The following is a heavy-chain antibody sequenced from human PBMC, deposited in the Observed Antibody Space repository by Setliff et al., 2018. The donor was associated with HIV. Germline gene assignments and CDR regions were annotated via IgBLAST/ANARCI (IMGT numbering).Heavy chain of an antibody. Sequence: SETLSLTCAVYGGSFSGYYWSWIRQPPGKGLEWIGTIYYNGNTQYNPSFKSRVTMSTDTSRNQFSLKLKSVTAADTAVYYCARRGGNSWHFDSWGQGSLVTVSS. D-gene: IGHD6-13*01. CDR2: IYYNGNT. CDR1: GGSFSGYY. J-gene: IGHJ4*02. CDR3: ARRGGNSWHFDS. V-gene: IGHV4-34*01.